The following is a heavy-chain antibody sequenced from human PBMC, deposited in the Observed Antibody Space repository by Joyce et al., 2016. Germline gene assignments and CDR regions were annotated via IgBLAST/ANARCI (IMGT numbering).Heavy chain of an antibody. CDR1: GFTFSSYV. CDR3: VKVGLRIAALDYMDV. CDR2: ISSNGGST. Sequence: EVQLVESGGTLVQPGGSLRLSCSASGFTFSSYVMHWVRQAPGKGLEYVSAISSNGGSTYYADSVKRRFIISRDNSKNTLYLQMSSLRTEDTAVYYCVKVGLRIAALDYMDVWGKGTTVTVSS. D-gene: IGHD6-6*01. V-gene: IGHV3-64D*06. J-gene: IGHJ6*03.